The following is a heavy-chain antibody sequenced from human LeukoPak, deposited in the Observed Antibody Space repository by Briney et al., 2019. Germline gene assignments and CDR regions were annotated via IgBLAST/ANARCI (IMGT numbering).Heavy chain of an antibody. J-gene: IGHJ6*02. D-gene: IGHD6-13*01. CDR3: ARDRGIAAAGTYDYYYYGMDV. CDR1: GDSISNYY. V-gene: IGHV4-4*07. Sequence: PSETLSLTCTVSGDSISNYYWSWIRQPAGKGLEWIGRIHTSGSTNYNPSLKSRVTMSVDTSKNQFSLKLSSVTAADTAVYYCARDRGIAAAGTYDYYYYGMDVWGQGTTVTVSS. CDR2: IHTSGST.